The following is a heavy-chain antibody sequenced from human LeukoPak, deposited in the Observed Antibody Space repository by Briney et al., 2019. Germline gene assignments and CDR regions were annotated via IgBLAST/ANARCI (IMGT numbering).Heavy chain of an antibody. D-gene: IGHD7-27*01. CDR3: ARGYSGPNWGKRYYDH. CDR2: IILIFGST. Sequence: SVKVSCKASGAALSGYAVTWVRLAPGQGLEWMGGIILIFGSTNYAPKFEGRLTITADESTNTVYMELSSLRSEDTAVYFCARGYSGPNWGKRYYDHWGQGTLVTVSS. V-gene: IGHV1-69*01. J-gene: IGHJ4*02. CDR1: GAALSGYA.